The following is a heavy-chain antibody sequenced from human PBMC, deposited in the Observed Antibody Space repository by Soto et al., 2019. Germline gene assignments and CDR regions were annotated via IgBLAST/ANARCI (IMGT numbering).Heavy chain of an antibody. CDR3: VKALRYFDWLPDFDY. Sequence: GGSLRLSCSASVFTFSSYAMHWVRQAPGKGLEYVSAISSNGCSTYYADSVKGRFTISRDNSKNTLYLQMSSLRAEDTAVYYCVKALRYFDWLPDFDYWGQGTLVTVSS. CDR1: VFTFSSYA. D-gene: IGHD3-9*01. J-gene: IGHJ4*02. V-gene: IGHV3-64D*06. CDR2: ISSNGCST.